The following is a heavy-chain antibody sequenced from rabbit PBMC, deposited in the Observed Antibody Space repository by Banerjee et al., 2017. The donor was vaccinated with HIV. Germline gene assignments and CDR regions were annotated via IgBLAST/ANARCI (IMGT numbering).Heavy chain of an antibody. J-gene: IGHJ4*01. CDR1: GFSFSSSYY. Sequence: QEQLVESGGGLVQPEGSLTLTCTASGFSFSSSYYMCWVRQAPGKGLEWIACIYTGSSSAYYAPWAKGRFTVSKTSSTTVTLKMTSLTDADTATYFCARESDFDVYGAFDLWGQGTLVTDS. V-gene: IGHV1S45*01. D-gene: IGHD2-1*01. CDR3: ARESDFDVYGAFDL. CDR2: IYTGSSSA.